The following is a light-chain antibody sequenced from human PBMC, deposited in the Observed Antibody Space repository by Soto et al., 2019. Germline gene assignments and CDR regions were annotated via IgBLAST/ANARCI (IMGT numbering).Light chain of an antibody. CDR2: GNN. V-gene: IGLV1-40*01. Sequence: QSVLTQPPSVSGAPGQRVSISCTGSRSNIGAGYDVHWYQQLPGTAPRLLIFGNNNRPSGVPDRFSGSKSGTSASLVITGLQAEDEAVYYCQSYDSSVSVSYVSGTGTKLTVL. CDR1: RSNIGAGYD. CDR3: QSYDSSVSVSYV. J-gene: IGLJ1*01.